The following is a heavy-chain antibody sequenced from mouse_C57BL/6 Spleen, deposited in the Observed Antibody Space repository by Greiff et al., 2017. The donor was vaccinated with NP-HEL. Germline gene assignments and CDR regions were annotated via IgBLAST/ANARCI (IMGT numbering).Heavy chain of an antibody. CDR1: GYAFSSSW. J-gene: IGHJ4*01. D-gene: IGHD2-4*01. CDR2: IYPGDGDT. Sequence: QVQLQQSGPELVKPGASVKISCKASGYAFSSSWMNWVKQRPGQGLEWIGRIYPGDGDTNYNGKFKGKATLTADKSSSTAYMQLSSLTSEDSAVYFCARGDMDDDDVYYAMDGWGQGTTVTV. V-gene: IGHV1-82*01. CDR3: ARGDMDDDDVYYAMDG.